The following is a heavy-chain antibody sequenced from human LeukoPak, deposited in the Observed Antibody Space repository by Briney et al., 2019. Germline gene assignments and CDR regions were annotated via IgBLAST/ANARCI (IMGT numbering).Heavy chain of an antibody. CDR2: ISSSGSTI. CDR3: ARDRYSSSPYFYYYYMDV. Sequence: GGSLRLSCAASGFTFSSYEMNWVRQAPGKGLEWVSYISSSGSTIYYADPVKGRFTISRDNAKNSLYLQMNSLRAEDTPVYYCARDRYSSSPYFYYYYMDVWGKGTTVTVSS. CDR1: GFTFSSYE. D-gene: IGHD6-6*01. J-gene: IGHJ6*03. V-gene: IGHV3-48*03.